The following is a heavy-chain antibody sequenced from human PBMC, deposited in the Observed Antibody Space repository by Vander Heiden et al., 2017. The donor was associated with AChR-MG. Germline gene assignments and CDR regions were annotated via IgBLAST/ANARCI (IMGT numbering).Heavy chain of an antibody. Sequence: EVQLVESGGGLVKPGGSLRLSCAASGFPFSNAWMSWVRQAPGKGLEWVGRIKSKTDGGTTDYAAPVKGRFTISRDDSKNTLYLQMNSLKTEDTAVYYCTTAQWLIYFDYWGQGTLVTVSS. CDR3: TTAQWLIYFDY. V-gene: IGHV3-15*01. CDR2: IKSKTDGGTT. D-gene: IGHD6-19*01. CDR1: GFPFSNAW. J-gene: IGHJ4*02.